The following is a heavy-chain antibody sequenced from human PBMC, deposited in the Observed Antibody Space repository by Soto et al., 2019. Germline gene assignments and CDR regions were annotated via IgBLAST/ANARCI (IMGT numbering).Heavy chain of an antibody. CDR2: INPNSGGT. D-gene: IGHD3-16*01. Sequence: APVKVSCKASGYTFTGYYMHWVRQAPGQGLEWMGWINPNSGGTNYAQKFQGWVTMTRDTSISTAYMELSRLRSDDTAVYYCARTGEALYGMDVWGQGTTVTVSS. V-gene: IGHV1-2*04. CDR3: ARTGEALYGMDV. J-gene: IGHJ6*02. CDR1: GYTFTGYY.